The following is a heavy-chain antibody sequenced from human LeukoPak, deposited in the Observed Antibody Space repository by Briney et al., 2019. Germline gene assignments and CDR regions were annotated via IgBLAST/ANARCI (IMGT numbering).Heavy chain of an antibody. J-gene: IGHJ3*02. D-gene: IGHD5-12*01. CDR1: GGPVSSGSYY. Sequence: TSETLSLTCTVSGGPVSSGSYYWSWIRQPPGKGLEWIGYIYYSGSTNYNPSLKSRVTISVDTSKNQFSLKLSSVTAADTAVYYCASAGGYDLDAFDIWGQGTMVTVSS. V-gene: IGHV4-61*01. CDR3: ASAGGYDLDAFDI. CDR2: IYYSGST.